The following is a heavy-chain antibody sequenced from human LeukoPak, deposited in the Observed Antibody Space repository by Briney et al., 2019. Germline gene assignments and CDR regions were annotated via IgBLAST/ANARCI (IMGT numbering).Heavy chain of an antibody. CDR2: IWYDGSNK. CDR3: AGNYGPYYFDF. V-gene: IGHV3-33*01. D-gene: IGHD3-10*01. J-gene: IGHJ4*02. Sequence: GRSLRLSCAASGFTFSNYGMHWVRQAPGKGLEWVAVIWYDGSNKYYADPVKGRFTISRGNSKNTLYLQMNSLRAEDTAVYYCAGNYGPYYFDFWGQGTLVTVSS. CDR1: GFTFSNYG.